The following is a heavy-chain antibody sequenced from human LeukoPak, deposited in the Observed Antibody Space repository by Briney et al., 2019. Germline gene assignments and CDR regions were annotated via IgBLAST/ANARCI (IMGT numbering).Heavy chain of an antibody. CDR1: GGSFSGYY. V-gene: IGHV4-34*01. Sequence: SETLSLTCAVYGGSFSGYYWSWIRQPPGKGLEWIGEINHSGSTNYNPSLKSRVTISVDTSKNQFSLKLSSVTAADTAVYYCAREPRSRSTSVYYYYYYSMHVWGKGTTVTVSS. D-gene: IGHD2-2*01. J-gene: IGHJ6*03. CDR2: INHSGST. CDR3: AREPRSRSTSVYYYYYYSMHV.